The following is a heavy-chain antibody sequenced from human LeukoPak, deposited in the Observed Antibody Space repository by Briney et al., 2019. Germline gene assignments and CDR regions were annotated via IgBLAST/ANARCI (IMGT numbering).Heavy chain of an antibody. D-gene: IGHD6-19*01. CDR1: GFTFSSYW. CDR2: INSDGSST. V-gene: IGHV3-74*01. J-gene: IGHJ4*02. Sequence: SCAXXGFTFSSYWMHWVRQAPGKGLVWVSRINSDGSSTSYSDSVEGRFTISRDNTKKTLYLQMNSLRAEDTAVYYCAARGYSSGWLVFDYWGQGTLVTVSS. CDR3: AARGYSSGWLVFDY.